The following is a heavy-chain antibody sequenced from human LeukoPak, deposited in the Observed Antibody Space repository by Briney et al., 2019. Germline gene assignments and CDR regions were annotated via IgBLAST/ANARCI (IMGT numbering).Heavy chain of an antibody. CDR1: GFTFGSYW. CDR3: ARDHEIVGPPSGDGGFVC. V-gene: IGHV3-74*01. J-gene: IGHJ4*02. D-gene: IGHD1-26*01. Sequence: PGGSLRLSCVASGFTFGSYWMHWVRHAPGKGLVWVSRINYDGTSTTYADSVKGRFTISRATAKNSLYLQMNSLSAEATAVYYCARDHEIVGPPSGDGGFVCWVQGTLV. CDR2: INYDGTST.